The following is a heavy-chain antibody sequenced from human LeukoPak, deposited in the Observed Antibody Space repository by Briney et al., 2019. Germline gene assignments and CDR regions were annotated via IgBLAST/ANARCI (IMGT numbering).Heavy chain of an antibody. CDR1: GFTFNNYG. J-gene: IGHJ4*02. D-gene: IGHD3/OR15-3a*01. V-gene: IGHV3-7*03. CDR3: ATSYDMGWLIGY. CDR2: IKQDGSEK. Sequence: GGSLRLSCAASGFTFNNYGMNWVRQVPGQGLEWVANIKQDGSEKFYVASVKGRFTISRDNGKSSLYLQMNSLRAEDTALYYCATSYDMGWLIGYWGQGTLVTVSS.